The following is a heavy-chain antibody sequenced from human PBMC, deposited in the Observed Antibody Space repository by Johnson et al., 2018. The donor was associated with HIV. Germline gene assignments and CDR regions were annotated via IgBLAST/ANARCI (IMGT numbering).Heavy chain of an antibody. Sequence: VQLVESGGGLVQPGGSLRLSCAASGFTVSSNYMSWVRQAPGKGLEWVSGINWNGGSTGYADSVKGRFTISRDNAKNSLYLQMNSLRAEDTAVYYCARGGKRVMAAFDIWGQGTMVTVSS. D-gene: IGHD3-16*01. CDR1: GFTVSSNY. CDR2: INWNGGST. J-gene: IGHJ3*02. V-gene: IGHV3-20*04. CDR3: ARGGKRVMAAFDI.